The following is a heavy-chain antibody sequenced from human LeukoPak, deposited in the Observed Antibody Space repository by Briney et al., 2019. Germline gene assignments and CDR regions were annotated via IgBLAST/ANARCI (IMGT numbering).Heavy chain of an antibody. D-gene: IGHD5-24*01. CDR2: INPNSGGT. CDR3: AREFRSVEMAPTGFDS. CDR1: GYTFTGYY. J-gene: IGHJ4*02. V-gene: IGHV1-2*02. Sequence: GASVKVSCQASGYTFTGYYMHWVRQAPGQGLEWMGWINPNSGGTNYAQKFQGRVTMTRDTSISTAYMELSRLRFDDTAVYYCAREFRSVEMAPTGFDSWGQGTLVTVSS.